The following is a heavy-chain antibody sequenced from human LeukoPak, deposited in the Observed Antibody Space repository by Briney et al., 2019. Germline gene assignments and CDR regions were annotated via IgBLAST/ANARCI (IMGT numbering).Heavy chain of an antibody. V-gene: IGHV3-48*03. J-gene: IGHJ2*01. Sequence: GGSLRLSCAASGFTFSSYEMNWVRQAPGKGLEWVSYISSSGSTIYYADSVKGRFTISRDNAKNSLFLQVNSLRAEDTAVYYCAGRDTTGYVPREWDYWFFDLWGRGTLVTVSS. CDR3: AGRDTTGYVPREWDYWFFDL. CDR1: GFTFSSYE. D-gene: IGHD1-1*01. CDR2: ISSSGSTI.